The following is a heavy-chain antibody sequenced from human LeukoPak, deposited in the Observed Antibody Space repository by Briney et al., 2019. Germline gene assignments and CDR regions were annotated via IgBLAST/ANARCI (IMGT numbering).Heavy chain of an antibody. V-gene: IGHV3-7*01. J-gene: IGHJ6*03. CDR3: ARDRFWDDYSDFYYYYYMDV. D-gene: IGHD4-11*01. CDR2: INGHGSEI. CDR1: GFTFSMSW. Sequence: PVGSLRLSCAASGFTFSMSWMTWVRQAPGKGLEWVASINGHGSEIRYVDSVKGRFTISRDNANDSLYLQMNSLTAEDTAMYYCARDRFWDDYSDFYYYYYMDVWGKGTTVTVSS.